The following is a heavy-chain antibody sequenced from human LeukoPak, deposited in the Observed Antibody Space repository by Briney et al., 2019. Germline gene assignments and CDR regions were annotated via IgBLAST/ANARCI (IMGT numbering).Heavy chain of an antibody. CDR1: GYTFTSYY. CDR3: ARDRRYYGFWSGYYYYYYGMDV. CDR2: INPSGGST. J-gene: IGHJ6*02. Sequence: ASVKVSCKASGYTFTSYYMHWVRQAPGQGLEWMGIINPSGGSTGYAQKFQGRVTMTRDTSTSTVYMELSSLRSEDTAVYYCARDRRYYGFWSGYYYYYYGMDVWGQGTTVTVSS. D-gene: IGHD3-3*01. V-gene: IGHV1-46*01.